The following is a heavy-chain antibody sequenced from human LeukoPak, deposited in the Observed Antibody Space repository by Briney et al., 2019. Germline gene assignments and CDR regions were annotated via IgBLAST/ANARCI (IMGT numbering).Heavy chain of an antibody. D-gene: IGHD5-24*01. CDR3: ASRDGYNGSFDY. CDR2: IYYSGST. V-gene: IGHV4-59*01. Sequence: SETLSLTCTVSGGSISSYYWSWIRQPPGKGLEWIGYIYYSGSTNYNPSPKSRVTISVDTSKNQFSLKLSSVTAADTAVYYCASRDGYNGSFDYWGQGTLVTVPS. CDR1: GGSISSYY. J-gene: IGHJ4*02.